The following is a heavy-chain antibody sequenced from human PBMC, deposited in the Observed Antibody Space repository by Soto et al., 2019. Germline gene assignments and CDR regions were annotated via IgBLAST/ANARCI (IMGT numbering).Heavy chain of an antibody. Sequence: TWGSLLVACASSVFNFSIYGMHWVRQAPGKGLEWVAVISYDGSNKYYADSVKGRFTISRDNSKNTLYLQMNSLRAEDTAVYYCAKVTYCSGGSCYYFDYWGQGTMVTVSS. CDR2: ISYDGSNK. CDR3: AKVTYCSGGSCYYFDY. J-gene: IGHJ4*02. D-gene: IGHD2-15*01. CDR1: VFNFSIYG. V-gene: IGHV3-30*18.